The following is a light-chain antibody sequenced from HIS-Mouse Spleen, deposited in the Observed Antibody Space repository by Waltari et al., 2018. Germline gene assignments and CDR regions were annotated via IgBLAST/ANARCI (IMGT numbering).Light chain of an antibody. J-gene: IGLJ2*01. V-gene: IGLV2-8*01. CDR2: DVS. CDR1: SSDVGGYNY. Sequence: QSALTQPPSASGSPGQSVTISCPGTSSDVGGYNYVSWYQQHPGKASKLMIYDVSKLHSAVPDRFSGSKSSNTAALTVSGLQAEHEADYYCSSYAGSNNFVVFGGGTKLTVL. CDR3: SSYAGSNNFVV.